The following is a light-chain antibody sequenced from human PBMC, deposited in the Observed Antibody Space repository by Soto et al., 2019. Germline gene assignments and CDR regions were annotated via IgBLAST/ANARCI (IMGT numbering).Light chain of an antibody. V-gene: IGKV3-15*01. J-gene: IGKJ5*01. Sequence: EIVMTQSPATLSISPGERATLSCRASQSVSSNLAWYQQKPGQAPRLLIYGASTRATGIPARFSGSGSGTEFTLTISSLQSEDFAVYYCQQYYDWPITFGXGTRXXXK. CDR1: QSVSSN. CDR2: GAS. CDR3: QQYYDWPIT.